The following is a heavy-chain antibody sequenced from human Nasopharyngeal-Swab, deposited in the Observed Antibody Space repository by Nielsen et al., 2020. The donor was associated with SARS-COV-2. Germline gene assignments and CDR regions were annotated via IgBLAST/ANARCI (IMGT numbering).Heavy chain of an antibody. CDR3: ARRDPVVVVAALGIRLYDSTKFDP. D-gene: IGHD2-15*01. V-gene: IGHV4-39*07. Sequence: SETLSLTCTVSGCSISSSSCYWGWIRQPPGKGLECIGSIYHSGSTNYNPSLKSRVTISVDTSKNQFSLKLSSVTAADTAVYYCARRDPVVVVAALGIRLYDSTKFDPWGQGTLVTVSS. CDR1: GCSISSSSCY. J-gene: IGHJ5*02. CDR2: IYHSGST.